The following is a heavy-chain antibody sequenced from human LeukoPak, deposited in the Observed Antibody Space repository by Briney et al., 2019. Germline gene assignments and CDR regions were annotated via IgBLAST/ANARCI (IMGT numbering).Heavy chain of an antibody. D-gene: IGHD3-10*01. Sequence: GSLRLSCAASGFTFSSYNMNWVRQAPGKGLEWVSSITRSSSNIYYADSVKGRFTISRDNAQNSLYLQMNSLRAEDTAVYYCARGAYYYGSGSYSFQIDNWGQGTLVTVSS. J-gene: IGHJ4*02. CDR1: GFTFSSYN. CDR3: ARGAYYYGSGSYSFQIDN. CDR2: ITRSSSNI. V-gene: IGHV3-21*01.